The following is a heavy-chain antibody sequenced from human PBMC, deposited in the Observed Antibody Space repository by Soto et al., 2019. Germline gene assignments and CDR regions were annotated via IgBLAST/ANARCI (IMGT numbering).Heavy chain of an antibody. V-gene: IGHV4-39*01. CDR1: GGSISSSNYY. Sequence: SETLSLTCTVSGGSISSSNYYWGWIRQPPGKGLEWIGTISYSGSTYYNPSLKSRVTISVDTSKNQFSLKLRSVTAADTAVYYCARPGTTYYYYYYMDVWGKGTTVTVSS. CDR3: ARPGTTYYYYYYMDV. CDR2: ISYSGST. D-gene: IGHD1-1*01. J-gene: IGHJ6*03.